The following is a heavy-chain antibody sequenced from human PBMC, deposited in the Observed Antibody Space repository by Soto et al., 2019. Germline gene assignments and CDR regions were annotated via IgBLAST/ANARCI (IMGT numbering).Heavy chain of an antibody. D-gene: IGHD6-6*01. CDR1: GFTFSGFA. CDR2: ITGSGGST. V-gene: IGHV3-23*01. CDR3: AKGSSSSRPYYFDS. J-gene: IGHJ4*02. Sequence: EVQLLESGGGLAQPGGSLRLSCAASGFTFSGFAMRWVRQAPGKGLEWVSAITGSGGSTYHADSVKGRFTISRDNSKNTLFLEMNNLRADDTAVYYCAKGSSSSRPYYFDSWGQGTLATVSS.